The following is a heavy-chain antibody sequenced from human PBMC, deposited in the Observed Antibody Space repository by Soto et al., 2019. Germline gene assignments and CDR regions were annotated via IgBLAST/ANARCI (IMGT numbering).Heavy chain of an antibody. CDR1: GLTFSDAL. Sequence: EVQLVESGGGLVKPGGSLRLSCAASGLTFSDALVNWVRQAPGKGLDWVGRIKSKTDGGTTDFAAPVKGRFTLSRDDSKNTLYLQMNSLKTEDTGMYYCTTGTAGWLFWGQGTLVTGSS. D-gene: IGHD3-9*01. J-gene: IGHJ4*02. V-gene: IGHV3-15*01. CDR3: TTGTAGWLF. CDR2: IKSKTDGGTT.